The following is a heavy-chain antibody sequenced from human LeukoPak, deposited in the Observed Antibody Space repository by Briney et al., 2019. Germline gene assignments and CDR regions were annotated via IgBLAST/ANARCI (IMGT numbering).Heavy chain of an antibody. V-gene: IGHV3-23*01. Sequence: PGGSLRLSCAASGFTFSSYALSWVRQAPGKGLEWVSAISGRGDKTYYVDSVKGRLTVSRDNSKNTLYLQVNSLRAEDTALYYCAREGDSSGWFDYWGQGTLVTVSS. CDR1: GFTFSSYA. CDR3: AREGDSSGWFDY. D-gene: IGHD3-22*01. J-gene: IGHJ4*02. CDR2: ISGRGDKT.